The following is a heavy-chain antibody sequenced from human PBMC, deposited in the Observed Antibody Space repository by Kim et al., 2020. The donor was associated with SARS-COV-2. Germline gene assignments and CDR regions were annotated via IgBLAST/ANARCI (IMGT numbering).Heavy chain of an antibody. CDR3: ARGPNYSPFDY. D-gene: IGHD4-4*01. CDR2: IIGSGTTI. V-gene: IGHV3-48*03. Sequence: GGSLRLSCTASGFTFSSYEMNWVRQAPGKGLEWVSYIIGSGTTIYYADSVRGRCTISRDNDKNSLLLKMNSLRAEDTAVYYCARGPNYSPFDYWGQGTLVTVSS. CDR1: GFTFSSYE. J-gene: IGHJ4*02.